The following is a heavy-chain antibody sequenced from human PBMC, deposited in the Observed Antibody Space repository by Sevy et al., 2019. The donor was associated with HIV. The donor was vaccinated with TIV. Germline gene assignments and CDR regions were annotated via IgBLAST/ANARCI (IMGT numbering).Heavy chain of an antibody. V-gene: IGHV4-34*01. Sequence: SETLSLTCAVYGGSFSGYYWSWIRQPPGKGLEWIGEINHSGSTNYNPSLKSRVTISVDTSKNQFSLKLSSVTAADTAVYYGARVNSLWFGELLAYYYYYGMDVWGQGTTVTVSS. CDR3: ARVNSLWFGELLAYYYYYGMDV. CDR1: GGSFSGYY. CDR2: INHSGST. D-gene: IGHD3-10*01. J-gene: IGHJ6*02.